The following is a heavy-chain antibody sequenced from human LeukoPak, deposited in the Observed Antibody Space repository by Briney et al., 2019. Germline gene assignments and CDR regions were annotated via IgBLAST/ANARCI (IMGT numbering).Heavy chain of an antibody. V-gene: IGHV4-59*01. CDR3: ARGGYQLLYDS. CDR2: IQYSGST. D-gene: IGHD2-2*01. Sequence: SETLSLTCTVSGGSINSYYWSWIRQPPGKGLEWIGYIQYSGSTNYNPSLKSRVTISADTSENQFSLKLSSVTAADTAIYYCARGGYQLLYDSWGQGTLVTVSS. CDR1: GGSINSYY. J-gene: IGHJ5*01.